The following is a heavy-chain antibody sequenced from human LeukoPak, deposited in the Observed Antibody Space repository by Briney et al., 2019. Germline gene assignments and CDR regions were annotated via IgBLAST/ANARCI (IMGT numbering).Heavy chain of an antibody. CDR2: IKSKTDGGTT. CDR1: GFTFSNAW. Sequence: GGSLRLSCAASGFTFSNAWMSWVRQAPGKGLEWVGRIKSKTDGGTTDYAAPVKGRFTISRDDSKNTLYLQMNSLKTEDTAVYYCTTDHQDYDILYPYYMDVWGKGTTVTISS. J-gene: IGHJ6*03. V-gene: IGHV3-15*01. CDR3: TTDHQDYDILYPYYMDV. D-gene: IGHD3-9*01.